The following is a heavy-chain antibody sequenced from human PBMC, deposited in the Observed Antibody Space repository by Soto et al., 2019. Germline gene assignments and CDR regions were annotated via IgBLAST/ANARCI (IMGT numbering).Heavy chain of an antibody. J-gene: IGHJ6*02. CDR2: IIPIFGTA. Sequence: GASVKVSCKASGYTFTSYAIIWVRQAPGQGLEWMGGIIPIFGTANYAQKFQGRVTITADESTSTAYMELSSLRSEDTAVYYCASGWLSPYYYGMDVWGQGTTVTVSS. CDR3: ASGWLSPYYYGMDV. D-gene: IGHD3-22*01. CDR1: GYTFTSYA. V-gene: IGHV1-69*13.